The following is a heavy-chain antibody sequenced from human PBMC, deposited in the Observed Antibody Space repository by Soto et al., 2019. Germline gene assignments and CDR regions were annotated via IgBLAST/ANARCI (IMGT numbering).Heavy chain of an antibody. CDR2: INHSGST. V-gene: IGHV4-34*01. CDR1: GGSFSGYY. D-gene: IGHD3-22*01. J-gene: IGHJ5*02. Sequence: SETLSLTCAVYGGSFSGYYWSWIRQPPGKGLEWIGEINHSGSTNYNPSLKSRVTISVDTSKNQFSLKLSAVTAADTAVYYCARGRYYDSSGYQFDPWGQGTLLTVSS. CDR3: ARGRYYDSSGYQFDP.